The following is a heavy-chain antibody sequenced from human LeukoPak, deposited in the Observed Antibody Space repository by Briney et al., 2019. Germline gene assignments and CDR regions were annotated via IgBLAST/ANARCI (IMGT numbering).Heavy chain of an antibody. J-gene: IGHJ4*02. CDR3: ARDSADYGDYDY. V-gene: IGHV1-46*01. D-gene: IGHD4-17*01. CDR1: GYTFTSYG. Sequence: ASVKVSCKASGYTFTSYGISWVRQAPGQGLDWMGIINPSGGSTSYAQKFQGRVTMTRDTSTSTVYMKLSSLRSEDTAVYYCARDSADYGDYDYWGQGTLVTVSS. CDR2: INPSGGST.